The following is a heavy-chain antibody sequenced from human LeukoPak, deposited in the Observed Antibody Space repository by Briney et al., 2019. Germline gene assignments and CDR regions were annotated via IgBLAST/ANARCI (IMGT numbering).Heavy chain of an antibody. CDR1: GFTFSSYA. CDR3: AKRSITMVRGFMDV. CDR2: ISGSGGST. Sequence: GGSLRLSCAASGFTFSSYAMSWVRQAPGKGLEWVSAISGSGGSTYYADYVKGRFTISRDNSKNTLYLQMNSLRAEDTAVYYCAKRSITMVRGFMDVWGKGTTVTVSS. V-gene: IGHV3-23*01. J-gene: IGHJ6*04. D-gene: IGHD3-10*01.